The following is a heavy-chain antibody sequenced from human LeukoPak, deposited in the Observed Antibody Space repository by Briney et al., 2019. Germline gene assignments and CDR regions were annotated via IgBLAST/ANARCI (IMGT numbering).Heavy chain of an antibody. CDR1: GGSISSYY. J-gene: IGHJ4*02. D-gene: IGHD3-10*01. V-gene: IGHV4-59*01. CDR3: ARVPWGLGGGYYFDY. Sequence: SETLSLTCTVSGGSISSYYWSWIRQPPGKGLERIGYIYYSGSTNYNPSLKSRVTISVDTSKNQFSLKLSSVTAADTAVYYCARVPWGLGGGYYFDYWGQGTLVTVSS. CDR2: IYYSGST.